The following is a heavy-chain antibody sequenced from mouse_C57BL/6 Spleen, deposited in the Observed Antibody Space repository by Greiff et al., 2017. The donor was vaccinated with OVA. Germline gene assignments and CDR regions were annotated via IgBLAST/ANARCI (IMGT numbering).Heavy chain of an antibody. CDR1: GYTFTSYW. J-gene: IGHJ3*01. CDR3: ARSAAQATWFAY. CDR2: IYPGSGST. V-gene: IGHV1-55*01. Sequence: QVQLQQPGAELVKPGASVKMSCKASGYTFTSYWITWVKQRPGQGLEWIGDIYPGSGSTNYNEKFKSKATLTVDTSSSTDYMQLSSLTSEDSAVYYCARSAAQATWFAYWGQGTLVTVSA. D-gene: IGHD3-2*02.